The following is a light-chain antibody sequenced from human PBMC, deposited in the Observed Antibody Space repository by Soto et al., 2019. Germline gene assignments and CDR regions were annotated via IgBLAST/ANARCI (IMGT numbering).Light chain of an antibody. V-gene: IGKV1-6*01. CDR3: LQDYNYPRT. Sequence: AIQMTQSPSSLSASVGDRVTITCRASQGIRDDLGWYQEKPGKAPKLLIYSASNLQTGVPSRFSGSGSGTDFTLTISSLQPEDFATYYCLQDYNYPRTFGQGTKVEIQ. CDR1: QGIRDD. J-gene: IGKJ1*01. CDR2: SAS.